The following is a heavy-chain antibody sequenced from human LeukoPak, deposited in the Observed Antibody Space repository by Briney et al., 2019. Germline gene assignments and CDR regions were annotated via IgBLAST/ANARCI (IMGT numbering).Heavy chain of an antibody. V-gene: IGHV3-7*04. CDR3: ARNFAEFDI. J-gene: IGHJ3*02. CDR2: IKQDGNEK. CDR1: GFTFSTYW. Sequence: GGSRRLSCAPSGFTFSTYWMSWVRQAPGKGLEWVANIKQDGNEKYYVDSVKGRFTISRDNAKNSLYLQMNSLRAEDTAVYYCARNFAEFDIWGQGTMVTVSS.